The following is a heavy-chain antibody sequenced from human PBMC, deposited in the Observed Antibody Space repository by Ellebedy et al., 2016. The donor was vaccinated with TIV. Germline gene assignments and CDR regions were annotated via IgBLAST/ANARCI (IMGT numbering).Heavy chain of an antibody. D-gene: IGHD3-3*01. CDR1: GFSFSDHY. Sequence: PGGSLRLSCAASGFSFSDHYMDWVRLAPGKGLEWVGFIRGKGYGGTTEYAPSVRDRFTISRDDSNRILYLEMNNLKPDDTAVYYCAREGFGAWFDTWGQGTLVTVSS. J-gene: IGHJ5*02. CDR3: AREGFGAWFDT. CDR2: IRGKGYGGTT. V-gene: IGHV3-71*01.